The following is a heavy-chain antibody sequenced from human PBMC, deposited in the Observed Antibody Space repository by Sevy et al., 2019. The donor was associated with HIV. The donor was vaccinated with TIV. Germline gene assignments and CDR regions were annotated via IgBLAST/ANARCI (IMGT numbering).Heavy chain of an antibody. D-gene: IGHD6-13*01. CDR1: GGSVSSSSYY. CDR3: AREGPRIAQFDY. Sequence: SETLSLTCTVSGGSVSSSSYYWGWIRQPPEKGLDWIGSIYYSGSTYYNPSLKSRVTISVDTSKNQFSLKVRSVTAADTAVYYCAREGPRIAQFDYWGQGALVTVSS. V-gene: IGHV4-39*02. J-gene: IGHJ4*02. CDR2: IYYSGST.